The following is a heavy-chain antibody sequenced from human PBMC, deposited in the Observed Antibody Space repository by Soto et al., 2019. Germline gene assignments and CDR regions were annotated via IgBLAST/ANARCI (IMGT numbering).Heavy chain of an antibody. J-gene: IGHJ6*02. CDR3: ARPEYSSSSYGMDV. CDR2: ISSSSSTI. Sequence: GGSTRISCAASGFTVYSYSMNWVRQDPGKGLEWVSYISSSSSTIYYADSVKGRFTISRDNAKNSLYLQMNSLRDEDTAVYYCARPEYSSSSYGMDVWGQGTTVTVSS. V-gene: IGHV3-48*02. D-gene: IGHD6-6*01. CDR1: GFTVYSYS.